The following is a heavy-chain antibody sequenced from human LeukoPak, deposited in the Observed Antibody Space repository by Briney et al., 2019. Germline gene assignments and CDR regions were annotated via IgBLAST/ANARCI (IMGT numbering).Heavy chain of an antibody. CDR1: GFTFNIYA. CDR2: ITDSGAGT. V-gene: IGHV3-23*01. Sequence: GGSLRLSCVASGFTFNIYAMSWVRQAPGKGLQWVSGITDSGAGTYYAVSVKSRFTISRDNSRNTLYLQMNSLRVEDTAFYYCASAQRPWFFDYWGQGTLVTVSS. D-gene: IGHD3-22*01. J-gene: IGHJ4*02. CDR3: ASAQRPWFFDY.